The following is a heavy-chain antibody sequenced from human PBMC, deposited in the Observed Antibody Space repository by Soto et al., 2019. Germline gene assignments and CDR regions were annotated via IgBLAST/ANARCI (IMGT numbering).Heavy chain of an antibody. V-gene: IGHV1-3*01. D-gene: IGHD3-10*01. CDR3: ANGRPYLWFGQSYYFDY. Sequence: QVQLVQSGAEVKKPGASVKGSCKASGYTFTSYAMHWVRQAPGQRLEWMGWINAGNGNTKYSQKFQGRVTITRDTAPRTAYTGLRSLRSQNTAGNYCANGRPYLWFGQSYYFDYRGQRTLVTDSS. J-gene: IGHJ4*02. CDR2: INAGNGNT. CDR1: GYTFTSYA.